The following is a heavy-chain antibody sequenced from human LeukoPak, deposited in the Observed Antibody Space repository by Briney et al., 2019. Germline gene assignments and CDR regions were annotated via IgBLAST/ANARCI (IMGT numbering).Heavy chain of an antibody. J-gene: IGHJ4*02. V-gene: IGHV1-69*04. CDR3: ARRGYSCGSYYFDY. CDR1: GGTSSSYA. Sequence: GASVKVSCKASGGTSSSYAISWVRQAPGQGREWMGRIIPILGIANYAQKFQGRVTITADKSTSTAYMELSSLRSEDTAVYYCARRGYSCGSYYFDYWGQGTLVTVSS. D-gene: IGHD5-18*01. CDR2: IIPILGIA.